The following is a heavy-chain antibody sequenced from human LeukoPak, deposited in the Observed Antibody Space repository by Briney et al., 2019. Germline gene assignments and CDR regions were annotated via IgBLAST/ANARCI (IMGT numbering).Heavy chain of an antibody. Sequence: GGSLRLSCAVSGFTFSSYEMNWVRQAPGKGLEWVSYISSSGSTIYYADSVKGRFTISRDNAKNSLYLQMNSLRAEDTAVYYCARDLTMVRGVKVYWGQGTLVTVSS. CDR1: GFTFSSYE. J-gene: IGHJ4*02. V-gene: IGHV3-48*03. CDR3: ARDLTMVRGVKVY. CDR2: ISSSGSTI. D-gene: IGHD3-10*01.